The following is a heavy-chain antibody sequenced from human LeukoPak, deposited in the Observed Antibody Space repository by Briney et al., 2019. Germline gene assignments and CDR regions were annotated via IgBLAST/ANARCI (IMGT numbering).Heavy chain of an antibody. CDR3: ARATQEQQLVVAAFDI. CDR2: IYPGDSDT. CDR1: GYSFTSYW. Sequence: GESLKISCKGSGYSFTSYWIGWVRQMPGKGLEWMGIIYPGDSDTRYSPSFQGQVTISADKSISTAYLQWSSLKASDTAMYYCARATQEQQLVVAAFDIWGQGTMVTVSS. J-gene: IGHJ3*02. D-gene: IGHD6-13*01. V-gene: IGHV5-51*01.